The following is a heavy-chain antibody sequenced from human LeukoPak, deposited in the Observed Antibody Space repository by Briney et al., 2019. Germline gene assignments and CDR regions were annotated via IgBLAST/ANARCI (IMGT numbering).Heavy chain of an antibody. CDR1: GYTFTGFY. J-gene: IGHJ4*02. CDR3: ARLDVQYSFEN. Sequence: ASVKVSCKASGYTFTGFYIHWVRQAPGQGPEWMGWINPNGGGTNYAQKFQGRVTMTRDASISTVYMELSRPKSDDTAVYYCARLDVQYSFENWGRGTLVTVSS. CDR2: INPNGGGT. V-gene: IGHV1-2*02.